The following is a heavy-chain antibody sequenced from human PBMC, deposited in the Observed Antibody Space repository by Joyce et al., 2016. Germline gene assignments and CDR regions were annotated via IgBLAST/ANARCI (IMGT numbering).Heavy chain of an antibody. J-gene: IGHJ5*02. CDR3: ARGLVVTGTRVRGYNYGYSS. Sequence: QVQLQQWGGGLLKPSETLSLTCAVYGGSFSGYYWSWIGQPPGKGLGWIGEVNHSGSTSYDESLKSRVTMSVDTSKNQLSLNLTSVTAADTAVYFCARGLVVTGTRVRGYNYGYSSWGQGTLVTVSS. D-gene: IGHD5-18*01. V-gene: IGHV4-34*02. CDR2: VNHSGST. CDR1: GGSFSGYY.